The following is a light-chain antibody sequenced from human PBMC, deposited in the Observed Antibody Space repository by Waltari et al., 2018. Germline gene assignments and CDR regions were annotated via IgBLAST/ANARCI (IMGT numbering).Light chain of an antibody. CDR2: GAS. J-gene: IGKJ1*01. CDR1: QGIGSD. CDR3: LQHKSFPRT. Sequence: DIQMTQSPSSLSASVGDRVTITCRASQGIGSDLGWYQQKSGKAPKRLIYGASTLDGGVPERFSGSASGTDFTLTISSLQPEDFATYYCLQHKSFPRTFGQGTKVE. V-gene: IGKV1-17*01.